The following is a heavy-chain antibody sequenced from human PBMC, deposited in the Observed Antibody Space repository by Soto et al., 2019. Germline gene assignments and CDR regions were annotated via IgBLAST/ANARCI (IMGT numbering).Heavy chain of an antibody. J-gene: IGHJ6*02. CDR1: GGSISSYY. V-gene: IGHV4-59*01. CDR2: IYYSGST. CDR3: ARDATIFSYYYGMDV. Sequence: SETLSLTCTVSGGSISSYYWSWIRQPPGKGLEWIGYIYYSGSTNYNPSLKSRVTISVDTSKNQFSLKLSSVTAADTAVYYCARDATIFSYYYGMDVWGQGTTVTVSS. D-gene: IGHD3-3*01.